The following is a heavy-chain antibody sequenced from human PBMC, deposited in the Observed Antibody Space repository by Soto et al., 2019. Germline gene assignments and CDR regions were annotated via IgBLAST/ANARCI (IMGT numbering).Heavy chain of an antibody. J-gene: IGHJ3*02. V-gene: IGHV1-69*06. D-gene: IGHD2-21*02. CDR3: ARGRGRHIVVVTATQLLDAFDI. Sequence: SVKVSCKASGGTFSSYAISWVRQAPGQGLEWMGGIIPIFGTANYAQKFQGRVTITADKSTSTAHMELSSLRSEDTAVYYCARGRGRHIVVVTATQLLDAFDIWGQGTMVTVS. CDR1: GGTFSSYA. CDR2: IIPIFGTA.